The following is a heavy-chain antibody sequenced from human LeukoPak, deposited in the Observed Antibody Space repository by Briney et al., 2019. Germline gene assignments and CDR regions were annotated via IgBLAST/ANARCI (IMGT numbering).Heavy chain of an antibody. Sequence: GGSLRLSCAASGFSPVNNAMSWVRQAPGKGLEWVSSISNSGGRTFYTDSVKGRFTISRDNSKITLYLQMNSLRAEDTAVYYCAKSYNGYESKPDYWGQGTLVTVSS. CDR1: GFSPVNNA. CDR3: AKSYNGYESKPDY. D-gene: IGHD5-12*01. V-gene: IGHV3-23*01. CDR2: ISNSGGRT. J-gene: IGHJ4*02.